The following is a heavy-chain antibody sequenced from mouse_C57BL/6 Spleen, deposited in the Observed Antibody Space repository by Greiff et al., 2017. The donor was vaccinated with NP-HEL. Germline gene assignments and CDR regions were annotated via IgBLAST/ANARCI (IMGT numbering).Heavy chain of an antibody. D-gene: IGHD1-1*01. Sequence: QVQLQQPGAELVKPGASVKLSCKASGYTFTSYWMQWVKQRPGQGLEWIGEIDPSDSYTNYNQKFKGKATLTVDTSSSTAYMQLSSLTSEDSAVYYCAREVYGSRDYWGQGTTLTVSS. V-gene: IGHV1-50*01. CDR2: IDPSDSYT. CDR1: GYTFTSYW. J-gene: IGHJ2*01. CDR3: AREVYGSRDY.